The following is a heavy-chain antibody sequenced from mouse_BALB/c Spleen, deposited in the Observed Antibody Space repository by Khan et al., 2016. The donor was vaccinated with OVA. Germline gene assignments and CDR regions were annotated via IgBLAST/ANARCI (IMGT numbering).Heavy chain of an antibody. Sequence: EVQLQESGPGLVKPSQSLSLTCTVTGYSITSGYAWNWIRQFPGNKLECMCYISYSGCTTYNPSLRSRISITRDTSKNQFFLQLNSVTTEDTATYDCARKNYYGYAMDYWGQGTSVTVSS. V-gene: IGHV3-2*02. CDR2: ISYSGCT. CDR3: ARKNYYGYAMDY. D-gene: IGHD1-1*01. CDR1: GYSITSGYA. J-gene: IGHJ4*01.